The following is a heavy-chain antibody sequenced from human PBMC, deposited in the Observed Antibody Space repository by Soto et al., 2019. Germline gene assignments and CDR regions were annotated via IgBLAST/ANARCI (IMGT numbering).Heavy chain of an antibody. CDR3: AKDHEGSGWSLLYYYGMDV. CDR2: ISYDGSNK. D-gene: IGHD6-19*01. V-gene: IGHV3-30*18. CDR1: GFTFSSYG. J-gene: IGHJ6*02. Sequence: GGSLRLSCAASGFTFSSYGMHWVRQAPGKGLEWVAVISYDGSNKYYADSVKGRFTISRDNSKNTLYLQMNSLRAEDTAVYYCAKDHEGSGWSLLYYYGMDVWGQGTTVTAP.